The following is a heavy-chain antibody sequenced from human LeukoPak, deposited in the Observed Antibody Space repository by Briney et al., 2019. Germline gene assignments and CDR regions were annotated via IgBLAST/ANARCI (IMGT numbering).Heavy chain of an antibody. CDR3: ARLNMVRGVIGASYYMDV. D-gene: IGHD3-10*01. CDR2: INHSGST. Sequence: SETLSLTCAVYGGSFSGYYWSWIRQPPGKGLEWIGEINHSGSTNYNPSLKSRVTISVDTSKNQFSLKLSSVTAADTAVYYCARLNMVRGVIGASYYMDVWGKGTTVTISS. V-gene: IGHV4-34*01. CDR1: GGSFSGYY. J-gene: IGHJ6*03.